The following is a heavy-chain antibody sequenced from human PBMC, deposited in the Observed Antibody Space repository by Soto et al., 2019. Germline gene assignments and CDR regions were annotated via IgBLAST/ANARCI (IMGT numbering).Heavy chain of an antibody. J-gene: IGHJ6*02. V-gene: IGHV1-46*01. CDR3: ARVSDSGNYYYYYAMDV. CDR1: GYTFINYY. Sequence: ASVKVSCKASGYTFINYYMHWVRQAPGQGLEWMGIINPTGGGTSYAQKNQGRVTMTRDTSTNTVYMEMSSLSSEDTAVYYCARVSDSGNYYYYYAMDVWGQGTTVTVSS. CDR2: INPTGGGT. D-gene: IGHD6-13*01.